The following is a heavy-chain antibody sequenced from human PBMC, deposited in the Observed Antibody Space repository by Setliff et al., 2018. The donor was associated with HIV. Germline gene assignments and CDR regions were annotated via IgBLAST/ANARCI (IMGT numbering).Heavy chain of an antibody. J-gene: IGHJ5*02. Sequence: PGGSLRLSCAASGFTFSNYILNWVRQAPGKGLEWVSSISSSSSYIYYADSVKGRFTISRDNAKNSLYLQMNSLSAEDTAVYYCAKDPGSSWHARRLRPPLAWGQGTLVTVSS. CDR2: ISSSSSYI. D-gene: IGHD6-13*01. V-gene: IGHV3-21*01. CDR1: GFTFSNYI. CDR3: AKDPGSSWHARRLRPPLA.